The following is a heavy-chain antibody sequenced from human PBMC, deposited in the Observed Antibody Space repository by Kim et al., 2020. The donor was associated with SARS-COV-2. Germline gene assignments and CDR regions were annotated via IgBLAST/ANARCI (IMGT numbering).Heavy chain of an antibody. CDR1: GFTFSSYG. J-gene: IGHJ6*02. CDR2: ISYDGSNK. V-gene: IGHV3-30*18. CDR3: AKGGLHYDSSGDYYYYSVMDV. D-gene: IGHD3-22*01. Sequence: GGSLRLSCVASGFTFSSYGMHWVRQAPGKGLEWVAVISYDGSNKYYADSVKGRFTISRDNSKNKNTLYLQMNSLRAEDTAVYYCAKGGLHYDSSGDYYYYSVMDVWGQGTTVTVSS.